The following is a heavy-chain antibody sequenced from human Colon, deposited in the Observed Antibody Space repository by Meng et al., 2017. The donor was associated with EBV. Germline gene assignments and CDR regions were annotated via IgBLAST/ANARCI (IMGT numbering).Heavy chain of an antibody. CDR1: GVSMSRGHSC. CDR2: IHHSGSA. V-gene: IGHV4-30-4*01. CDR3: ASFDHIPRRNYFDY. Sequence: HVALSDTVPGLWSPSQTLASTSIVPGVSMSRGHSCWSLIRQPPGKGLEWIGYIHHSGSAYYNPSLKSQVSISVDTSKSQFSLNLNSMTAADTAVYYCASFDHIPRRNYFDYWGQGTLVTVSS. J-gene: IGHJ4*02. D-gene: IGHD2-21*01.